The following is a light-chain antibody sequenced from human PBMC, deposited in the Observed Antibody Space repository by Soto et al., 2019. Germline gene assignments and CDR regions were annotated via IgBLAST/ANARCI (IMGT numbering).Light chain of an antibody. CDR1: SSNIGSNT. Sequence: QSLLTQPPSASGTPGHRVTISCSGDSSNIGSNTVNWYQHLPGAAPKLLIYGNDQRPSGVPDRFSGSKSGTSVFLAISGLQSEDEADYYCTAWDDSLRAVLFGGGTKLTVL. CDR3: TAWDDSLRAVL. CDR2: GND. V-gene: IGLV1-44*01. J-gene: IGLJ2*01.